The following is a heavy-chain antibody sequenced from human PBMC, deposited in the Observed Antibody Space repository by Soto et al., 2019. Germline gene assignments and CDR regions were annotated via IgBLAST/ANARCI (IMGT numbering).Heavy chain of an antibody. D-gene: IGHD4-17*01. CDR2: INPNSGNT. CDR3: ARGIKYGDYSRWCDP. Sequence: QVQLVQSGAEVKKPGASVKVSCKASGYIFTNYDINWVRQATGQGLEYLGWINPNSGNTGYVQKFQGRVTMTRNTSINTAYMERNSLRSEDTAVYYCARGIKYGDYSRWCDPWGQGTLVTVSS. CDR1: GYIFTNYD. J-gene: IGHJ5*02. V-gene: IGHV1-8*01.